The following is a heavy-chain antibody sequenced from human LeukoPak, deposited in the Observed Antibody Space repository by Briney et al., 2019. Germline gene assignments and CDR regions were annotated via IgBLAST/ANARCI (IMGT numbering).Heavy chain of an antibody. J-gene: IGHJ4*02. CDR1: GFTFSSYA. V-gene: IGHV3-23*01. D-gene: IGHD3-22*01. CDR2: ISGSGGST. Sequence: PGGSLRLSCAASGFTFSSYAMSWVRQAPGKGLEWVSAISGSGGSTYYADSVKGRFTISRDNSKNTLYLQMNSLRAEDTAVYYCATLPSPTLDSSGYFDYWGQGTLVTVSS. CDR3: ATLPSPTLDSSGYFDY.